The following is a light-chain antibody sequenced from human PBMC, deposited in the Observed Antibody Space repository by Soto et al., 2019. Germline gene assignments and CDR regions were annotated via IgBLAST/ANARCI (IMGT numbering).Light chain of an antibody. CDR3: QSYDSSLSGFYV. Sequence: QSVLTQPPSVSGAPGQRVTISCTGGSSNIGAGCAVNWYQQLPGTAPKLLIYANSDRPSRVPDRFSGSKSGTSASLAITGLQAEDEADYYCQSYDSSLSGFYVFGTGTKLTVL. V-gene: IGLV1-40*01. CDR1: SSNIGAGCA. J-gene: IGLJ1*01. CDR2: ANS.